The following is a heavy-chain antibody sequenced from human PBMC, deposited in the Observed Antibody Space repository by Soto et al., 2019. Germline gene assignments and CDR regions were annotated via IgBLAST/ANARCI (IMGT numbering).Heavy chain of an antibody. CDR2: ISAYNGNT. CDR1: GYTFTSYG. V-gene: IGHV1-18*01. Sequence: ASVKVSCKASGYTFTSYGISWVRQAPGQGLEWMGWISAYNGNTNYAQKLQGRVTMTTDTSTSTAYMELRSLRSDDTAVYYCACESSSSWYFVGSPYYYYYGMDVWGQGTTVTVSS. D-gene: IGHD6-13*01. J-gene: IGHJ6*02. CDR3: ACESSSSWYFVGSPYYYYYGMDV.